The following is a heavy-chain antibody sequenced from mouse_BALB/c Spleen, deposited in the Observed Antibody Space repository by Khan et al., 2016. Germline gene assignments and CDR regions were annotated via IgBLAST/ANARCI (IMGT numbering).Heavy chain of an antibody. V-gene: IGHV4-1*02. CDR1: GFDFSRYW. CDR3: TWLYYYGTSDY. Sequence: EMKLLESGGGLVQPGGSLKLSCAASGFDFSRYWMSWVRQAPGKGLEWIGEINPDSSTINYTPSLKDKFIISRDNAKNTLYLQMSKVRSAYTSLYYCTWLYYYGTSDYWGRGTTLTVSS. D-gene: IGHD1-1*01. CDR2: INPDSSTI. J-gene: IGHJ2*01.